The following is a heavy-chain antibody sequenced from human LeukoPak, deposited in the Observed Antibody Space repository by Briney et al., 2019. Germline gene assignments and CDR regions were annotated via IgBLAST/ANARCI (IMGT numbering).Heavy chain of an antibody. D-gene: IGHD3-16*01. J-gene: IGHJ5*02. CDR1: GYAFSGYY. V-gene: IGHV1-2*04. Sequence: GSVKVSCKASGYAFSGYYIHWVRQAPGQGPEWMGWISPNNGGTNYAQKFQGWVTMTSDTSISTAYMELSRLTSNVTAVYYCARSKLGEVAAKFDTWGQGTLVTVSS. CDR3: ARSKLGEVAAKFDT. CDR2: ISPNNGGT.